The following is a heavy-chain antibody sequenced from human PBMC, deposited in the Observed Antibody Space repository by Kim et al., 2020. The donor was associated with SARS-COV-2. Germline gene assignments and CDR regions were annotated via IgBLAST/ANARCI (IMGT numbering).Heavy chain of an antibody. Sequence: YNPSRKSGVTISVDTSKNQFSLKLSSVTAADTAVYYCARARWSGGSDLDYWGQGTLGTVSS. CDR3: ARARWSGGSDLDY. J-gene: IGHJ4*02. D-gene: IGHD1-26*01. V-gene: IGHV4-39*07.